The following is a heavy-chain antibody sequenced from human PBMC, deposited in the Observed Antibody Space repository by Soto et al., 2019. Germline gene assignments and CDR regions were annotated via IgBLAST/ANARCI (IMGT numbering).Heavy chain of an antibody. Sequence: QVQLVQSGAEVKKPGSSVKVSCKASGGTFSSYAISWVRQAPGQGLEWMGGIMPIFGTANYAQKFQGRVTITADKSTSTAYMELSSLRSEDTAVYYCASGDTYSSSSGGYYYYYGMDVWGQGTTVTVSS. V-gene: IGHV1-69*06. J-gene: IGHJ6*02. D-gene: IGHD6-6*01. CDR3: ASGDTYSSSSGGYYYYYGMDV. CDR1: GGTFSSYA. CDR2: IMPIFGTA.